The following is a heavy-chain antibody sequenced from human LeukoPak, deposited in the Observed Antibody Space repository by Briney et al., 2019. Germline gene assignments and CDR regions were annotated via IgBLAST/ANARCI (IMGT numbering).Heavy chain of an antibody. J-gene: IGHJ4*02. CDR1: GFTVSSNY. Sequence: GGSLRLSCAASGFTVSSNYMSWVRQAPGKGLEWVSVLYDDGSTYYAVSVKGRFTISRDNSKNTLYLQMNSLRAEDTAVYYCARGDRGYFDYWGQGTLVTVSS. CDR3: ARGDRGYFDY. CDR2: LYDDGST. D-gene: IGHD1-26*01. V-gene: IGHV3-53*01.